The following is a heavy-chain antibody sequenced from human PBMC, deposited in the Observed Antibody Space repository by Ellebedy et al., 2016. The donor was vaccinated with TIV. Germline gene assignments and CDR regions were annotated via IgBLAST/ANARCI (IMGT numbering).Heavy chain of an antibody. CDR3: ARLNERWFDDF. J-gene: IGHJ4*02. CDR1: SGSFSGYY. CDR2: INHSGTT. V-gene: IGHV4-34*01. Sequence: GSLSLSXAVYSGSFSGYYWSWIRQPPGKGLEWIGEINHSGTTNYSPSLQSRVTMSVDTSKNQFSLKLTSVTAANTAVYYCARLNERWFDDFWGQGTRVTVSS. D-gene: IGHD3-10*01.